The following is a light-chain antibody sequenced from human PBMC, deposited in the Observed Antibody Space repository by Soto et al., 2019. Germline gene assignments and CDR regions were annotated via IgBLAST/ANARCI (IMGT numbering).Light chain of an antibody. CDR2: DAS. CDR1: QSISNW. CDR3: QQYNGYST. V-gene: IGKV1-5*01. Sequence: EIQMTQSPSTLSRSVGDRVTVTCRASQSISNWLAWYQQKPGKXPXXLIYDASSLQSGVPSRFSGSGSGTEFTLTISSLQPDDLATYYCQQYNGYSTFGQGTKVDI. J-gene: IGKJ1*01.